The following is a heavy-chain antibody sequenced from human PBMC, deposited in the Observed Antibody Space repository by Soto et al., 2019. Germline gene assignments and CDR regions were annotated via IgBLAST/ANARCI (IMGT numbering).Heavy chain of an antibody. CDR2: INHSGNT. V-gene: IGHV4-34*01. CDR1: GKSLSGYY. J-gene: IGHJ4*02. CDR3: ARHHVRGRTIAGAAEF. D-gene: IGHD1-26*01. Sequence: PSETLSLTCAVYGKSLSGYYWSWIRQPPGKALEWIGEINHSGNTNYNPSLKSRVTISVDTSKNQLFLSLSSVTAADTAMYYCARHHVRGRTIAGAAEFWGQGTLVTSPQ.